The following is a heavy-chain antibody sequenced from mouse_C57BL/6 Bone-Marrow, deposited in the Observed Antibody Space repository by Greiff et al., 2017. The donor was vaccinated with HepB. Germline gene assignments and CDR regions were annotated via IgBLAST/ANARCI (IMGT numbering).Heavy chain of an antibody. J-gene: IGHJ3*01. Sequence: VQLQQSGAELARPGASVKMSCKASGYTFTSYTMHWVNQRPGQGLEWIGYINPSSGYTKYNQKFKDKATLTADKSSSTAYMQLSSLTSEDSAVYYCARSVDGYYPFAYWGQGTLVTVSA. CDR2: INPSSGYT. V-gene: IGHV1-4*01. CDR1: GYTFTSYT. CDR3: ARSVDGYYPFAY. D-gene: IGHD2-3*01.